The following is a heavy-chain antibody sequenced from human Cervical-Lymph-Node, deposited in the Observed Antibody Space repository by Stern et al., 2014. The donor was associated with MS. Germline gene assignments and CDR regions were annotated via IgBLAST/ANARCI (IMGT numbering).Heavy chain of an antibody. CDR2: LFPFFGTP. CDR3: ATSTYGLVH. CDR1: GDTFDSYG. V-gene: IGHV1-69*01. J-gene: IGHJ4*02. D-gene: IGHD3-10*01. Sequence: VQLVASGTEVKKPGPSVKVSCKSAGDTFDSYGTSWGRHAPGQGLEWMGVLFPFFGTPIYAQKFQGRVTMTADESTTTAYMDLTSLSVEDTAVYYCATSTYGLVHWGQGTLVTVSS.